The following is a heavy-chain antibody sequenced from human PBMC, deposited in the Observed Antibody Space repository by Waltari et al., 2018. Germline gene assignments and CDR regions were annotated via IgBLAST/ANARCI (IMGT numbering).Heavy chain of an antibody. CDR1: GFTFGSYW. CDR3: ATGSTARGYYGMDV. Sequence: EMQLVESGGGLVQPGGSLRLSCAPSGFTFGSYWMSWVRQAPGKGLEWVANIKQDASEEYYVDSVKGRFTISKDNAKNSLSLQMNSLRAEDTAVYYCATGSTARGYYGMDVWGQGTTVTVSS. CDR2: IKQDASEE. V-gene: IGHV3-7*01. D-gene: IGHD3-10*01. J-gene: IGHJ6*02.